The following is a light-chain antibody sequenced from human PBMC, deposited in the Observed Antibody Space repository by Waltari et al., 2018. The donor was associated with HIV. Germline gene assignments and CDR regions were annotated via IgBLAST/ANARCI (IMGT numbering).Light chain of an antibody. CDR1: QSIVSS. CDR2: TAS. CDR3: QQSYSTPT. Sequence: DIQMTQSPSSLSASVGDRVTITCRASQSIVSSLNWYQQKPGKAPNLLIYTASSLQSGVPSRFSCSGSGTDFTLTISSLQPEDFATYYCQQSYSTPTFGGGTKVEIK. J-gene: IGKJ4*01. V-gene: IGKV1-39*01.